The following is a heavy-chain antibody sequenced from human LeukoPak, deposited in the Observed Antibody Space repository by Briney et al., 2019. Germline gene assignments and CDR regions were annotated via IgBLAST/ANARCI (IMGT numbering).Heavy chain of an antibody. CDR3: AKDARRGDSRDLNCFDY. CDR1: GFTFSSYA. CDR2: ISGTGGRT. D-gene: IGHD5-12*01. J-gene: IGHJ4*02. Sequence: PGGSLRLSCAASGFTFSSYAMTWVRQAPGKGLEWVSSISGTGGRTYYADSVKGRFTISRDNSKNTLYLQMNSLRAEDTAVYYCAKDARRGDSRDLNCFDYWGQGTLVTVSS. V-gene: IGHV3-23*01.